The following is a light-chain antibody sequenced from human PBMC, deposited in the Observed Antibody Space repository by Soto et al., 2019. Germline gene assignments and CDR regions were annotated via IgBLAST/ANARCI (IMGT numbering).Light chain of an antibody. Sequence: QSALTQPATVSESPGQSITISCTTTSSYIGAYNYVSWYQQHTGKAPKLIIYDVTSRPSGVSNRFSGSKSGNTASLTISGLQAEDEADYFCSSHTFGSIVVFGGGTKLTVL. CDR2: DVT. CDR3: SSHTFGSIVV. J-gene: IGLJ2*01. V-gene: IGLV2-14*03. CDR1: SSYIGAYNY.